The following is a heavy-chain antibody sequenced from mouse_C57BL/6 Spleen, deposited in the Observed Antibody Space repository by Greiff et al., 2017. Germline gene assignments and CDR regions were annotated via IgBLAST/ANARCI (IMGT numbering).Heavy chain of an antibody. CDR2: IDPSDSYT. J-gene: IGHJ3*01. CDR1: GYTFTSYW. D-gene: IGHD1-1*01. V-gene: IGHV1-59*01. Sequence: QVQLQQPGAELVRPGTSVKLSCKASGYTFTSYWMHWVKQRPGQGLEWIGVIDPSDSYTNYNQKFKGKATLTVDTSSSTAYMQLSSLTSEDSAVYYCVREGCTSVVEAYWGQGTLVTVSA. CDR3: VREGCTSVVEAY.